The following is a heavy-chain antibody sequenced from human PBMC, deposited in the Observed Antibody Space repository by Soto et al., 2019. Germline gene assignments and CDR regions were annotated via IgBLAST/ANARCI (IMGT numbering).Heavy chain of an antibody. J-gene: IGHJ4*02. D-gene: IGHD3-10*02. CDR2: ISAYNGNT. V-gene: IGHV1-18*01. Sequence: ASVKVSCKASGYTFTSYGISWVRQAPGQGLEWMGWISAYNGNTNYAQKLQGRVTMTTDTSTSTAYMELRSLRSDDTAVYYCARERRDSWPTMFFDFWGQGSRVTVSS. CDR1: GYTFTSYG. CDR3: ARERRDSWPTMFFDF.